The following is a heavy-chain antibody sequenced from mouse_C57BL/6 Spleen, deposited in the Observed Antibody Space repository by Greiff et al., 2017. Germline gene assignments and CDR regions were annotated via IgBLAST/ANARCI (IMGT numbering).Heavy chain of an antibody. CDR2: ISYDGSN. D-gene: IGHD2-5*01. J-gene: IGHJ3*01. V-gene: IGHV3-6*01. Sequence: EVQLQQSGPGLVKPSQSLSLTCSVTGYSITSGYYWNWIRQFPGNKLEWMGYISYDGSNNYNPSLKNRISITRDTSKNQFFLKLNSVTTEDTATYYCARENSNGFAYWGQGTLVTVSA. CDR1: GYSITSGYY. CDR3: ARENSNGFAY.